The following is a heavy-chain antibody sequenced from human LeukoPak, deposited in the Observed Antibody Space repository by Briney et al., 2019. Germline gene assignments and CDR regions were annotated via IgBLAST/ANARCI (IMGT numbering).Heavy chain of an antibody. CDR3: ARMYSSGWYVIDY. D-gene: IGHD6-19*01. CDR1: GYTFTSYY. V-gene: IGHV1-46*01. CDR2: INPSGGST. J-gene: IGHJ4*02. Sequence: GASVKVSCKASGYTFTSYYMHWVRQAPRQGLEWMGIINPSGGSTSYAQKFQGRVTMTRDMSTSTVYMELSSLRSEDTAVYYCARMYSSGWYVIDYWGQGTLVTVSS.